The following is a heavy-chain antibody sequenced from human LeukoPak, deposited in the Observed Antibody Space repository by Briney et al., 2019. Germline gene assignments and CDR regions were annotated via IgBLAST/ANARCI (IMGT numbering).Heavy chain of an antibody. CDR2: IYYSGST. Sequence: SETLSLTCNVSGGSINNYDWGWIRQPPGRGLEWIGYIYYSGSTNYNPSLKSRVTISVDTSKKQFSLKLTSVTAADTAVYYCARNYDGSGYYLYWGQGTLVTVSS. CDR3: ARNYDGSGYYLY. D-gene: IGHD3-22*01. CDR1: GGSINNYD. J-gene: IGHJ4*02. V-gene: IGHV4-59*08.